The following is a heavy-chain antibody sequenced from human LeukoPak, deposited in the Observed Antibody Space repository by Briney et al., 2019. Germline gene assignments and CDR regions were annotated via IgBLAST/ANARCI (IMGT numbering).Heavy chain of an antibody. J-gene: IGHJ4*02. CDR3: ARELIFGVVDY. Sequence: SETLSLTCTVSGGSISSYYWSWIRQPAGKGLEWIGRIYTSGSTNYNSSLKSRVTMSVDTSKNQFSLKLSSVSAADTAVYYCARELIFGVVDYWGQGTLVTVSS. CDR2: IYTSGST. CDR1: GGSISSYY. V-gene: IGHV4-4*07. D-gene: IGHD3-3*01.